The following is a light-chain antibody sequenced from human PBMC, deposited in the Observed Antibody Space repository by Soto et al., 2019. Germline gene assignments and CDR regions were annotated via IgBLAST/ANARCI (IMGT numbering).Light chain of an antibody. CDR3: QQYNDWPPT. Sequence: EIGMTQSPATVSVSPGERATLSCRASQGVRGNLAWYQQKPGQAPRLLIYVTSTRAAGVPARFSGSASGTEFTLTISSLQSEDFAVYYCQQYNDWPPTFGQGTKVDI. CDR1: QGVRGN. V-gene: IGKV3-15*01. CDR2: VTS. J-gene: IGKJ1*01.